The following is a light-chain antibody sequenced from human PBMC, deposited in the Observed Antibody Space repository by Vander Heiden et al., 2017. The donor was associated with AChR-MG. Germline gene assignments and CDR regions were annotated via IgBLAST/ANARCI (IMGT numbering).Light chain of an antibody. Sequence: HSVLTPPPSVSGAPGPSGPISCSGRSLHIGAPCHVPWYQQLPGAAPTLIVYGNNNRPSGVPDRFSGSRSGSSASLDITGLQPEDEADYYCQSYDSSLSGSRVFGGGTKLTVL. CDR3: QSYDSSLSGSRV. V-gene: IGLV1-40*01. CDR2: GNN. J-gene: IGLJ3*02. CDR1: SLHIGAPCH.